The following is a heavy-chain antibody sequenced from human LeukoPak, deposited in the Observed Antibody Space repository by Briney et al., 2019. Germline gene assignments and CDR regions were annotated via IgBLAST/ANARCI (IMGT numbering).Heavy chain of an antibody. Sequence: AAVNVSFEASGYSFTSYGIIWVRRPPAQGLEGMGWSSAYNGNTNYAQKLQGRVTMTTDTSTSTAYMELRSLRSDDTAVYYCARASAWTTVTTGDYWGQGTLVTVSS. J-gene: IGHJ4*02. V-gene: IGHV1-18*01. D-gene: IGHD4-17*01. CDR3: ARASAWTTVTTGDY. CDR2: SSAYNGNT. CDR1: GYSFTSYG.